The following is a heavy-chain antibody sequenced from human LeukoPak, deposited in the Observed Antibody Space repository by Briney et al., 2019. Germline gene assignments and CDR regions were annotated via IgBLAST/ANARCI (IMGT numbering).Heavy chain of an antibody. V-gene: IGHV5-51*01. CDR3: ARLHSSGYYEDGAFDI. CDR1: GYSFTSYW. Sequence: GESLKVSCKGSGYSFTSYWIGLVRQMPGKGLELVGIIYPGDSDTRYSPSVQGQVNISADKTISTAYLQWSSLKASDTDMYYCARLHSSGYYEDGAFDIWGQGTMVTVSS. D-gene: IGHD3-22*01. J-gene: IGHJ3*02. CDR2: IYPGDSDT.